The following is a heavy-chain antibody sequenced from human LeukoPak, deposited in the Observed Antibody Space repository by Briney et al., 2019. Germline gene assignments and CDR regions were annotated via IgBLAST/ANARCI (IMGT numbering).Heavy chain of an antibody. V-gene: IGHV3-21*01. CDR3: ARTARYGGNSDY. CDR1: GFTFSSYS. J-gene: IGHJ4*02. Sequence: GGSLRLSCAAFGFTFSSYSMNWVRQAPGKGLEWVSSISSSSSYIYHADSVKGRFTISRDNAKNSLYLQMNSLRAEDTAVYYCARTARYGGNSDYWGQGTLVTVSS. D-gene: IGHD4-23*01. CDR2: ISSSSSYI.